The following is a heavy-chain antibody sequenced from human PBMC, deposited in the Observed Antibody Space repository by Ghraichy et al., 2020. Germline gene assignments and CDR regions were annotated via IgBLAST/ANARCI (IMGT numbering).Heavy chain of an antibody. V-gene: IGHV1-69*13. J-gene: IGHJ6*02. Sequence: SVKVSCKASGGTFSSYAISWVRQAPGQGLEWMGGIIPIFGTANYAQKFQGRVTITADESTSTAYMELSSLRSEDTAVYYCARAEVPAAITYYYYGMDVWGQGTTVTVSS. CDR1: GGTFSSYA. CDR2: IIPIFGTA. CDR3: ARAEVPAAITYYYYGMDV. D-gene: IGHD2-2*01.